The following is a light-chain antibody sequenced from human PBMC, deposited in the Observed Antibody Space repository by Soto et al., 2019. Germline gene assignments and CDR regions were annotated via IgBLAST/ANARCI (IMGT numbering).Light chain of an antibody. J-gene: IGLJ1*01. CDR3: NSYTTSSTYV. Sequence: QSVLTQPDSVSGSPGQSITISCTGTSSDVGAYNYVSWYQQHPGNAPKLIIFEVSNRPSGVSNRFSGSKSGNTASLTISGLQAEDEADYYCNSYTTSSTYVFGTGTKVTVL. CDR2: EVS. CDR1: SSDVGAYNY. V-gene: IGLV2-14*01.